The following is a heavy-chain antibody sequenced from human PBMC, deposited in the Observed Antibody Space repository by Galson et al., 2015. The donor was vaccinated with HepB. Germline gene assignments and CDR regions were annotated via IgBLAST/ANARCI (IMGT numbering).Heavy chain of an antibody. J-gene: IGHJ4*02. D-gene: IGHD6-6*01. Sequence: SVKVSCKASGGTFSTYAISWVRQAPGQGLEWMGGITPIFGTANYAQKFQGRVTMTRDTSTSTVYMELSSLRSEDTAVYYCARSSSSSPDFDYWGQGTLVTVSS. CDR2: ITPIFGTA. CDR1: GGTFSTYA. CDR3: ARSSSSSPDFDY. V-gene: IGHV1-69*05.